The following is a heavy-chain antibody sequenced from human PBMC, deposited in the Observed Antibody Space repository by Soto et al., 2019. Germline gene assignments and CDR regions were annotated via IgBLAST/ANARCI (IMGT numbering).Heavy chain of an antibody. J-gene: IGHJ4*02. CDR2: VNTYNGNP. CDR1: GYTFTNYA. V-gene: IGHV1-18*01. CDR3: ARDSQYSADWQRFDS. Sequence: QVQLVQSGVEVKKPGASVKVSCKASGYTFTNYAISWVRQAPGRGLEWMGWVNTYNGNPNYAQIFQGRVTMTTATSTGTAYMELRSLKSADSAVYYCARDSQYSADWQRFDSWGQGTLVTVSS. D-gene: IGHD6-6*01.